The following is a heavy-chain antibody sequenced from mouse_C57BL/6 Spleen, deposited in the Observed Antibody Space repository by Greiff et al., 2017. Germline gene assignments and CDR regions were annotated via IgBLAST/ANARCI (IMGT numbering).Heavy chain of an antibody. D-gene: IGHD2-10*01. V-gene: IGHV1-54*01. Sequence: QVQLQQSGAELVRPGTSVKVSCKASGYAFTNYLIEWVKQRPGQGLEWIGVINPGSGGTNYNEKFKGKATLTADKSSSTAYMQLSSLTSEDSAVYFCARSYSSMDYWGQGTSGTVSS. CDR2: INPGSGGT. CDR3: ARSYSSMDY. CDR1: GYAFTNYL. J-gene: IGHJ4*01.